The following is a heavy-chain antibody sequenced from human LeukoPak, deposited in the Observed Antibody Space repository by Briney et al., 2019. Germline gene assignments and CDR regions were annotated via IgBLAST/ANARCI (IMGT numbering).Heavy chain of an antibody. Sequence: GGSLRLSCVASGFTFSDYYMSWIRQAPGKGLEWLSYINIGGTNTHYADSVKGRFTISRDNTKKSLYLQMNNLRAEDTAVYYCATDGAGFDTWGQGVLVTVSS. J-gene: IGHJ5*02. CDR1: GFTFSDYY. CDR3: ATDGAGFDT. V-gene: IGHV3-11*01. CDR2: INIGGTNT.